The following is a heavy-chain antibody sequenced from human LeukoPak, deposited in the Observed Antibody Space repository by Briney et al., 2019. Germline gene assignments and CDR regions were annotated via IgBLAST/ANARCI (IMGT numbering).Heavy chain of an antibody. J-gene: IGHJ3*02. V-gene: IGHV4-61*01. Sequence: NPSETLSLTCTVSGGSVSSCRYYWSSIRQRPGKGLERLGYNYYRRNTNYNPSLTSRVTISVVTSKNQFSLKLRSVTAADTAVYYCSRVDIVVVPAAKDDAFDIWGQGTMVTVSS. D-gene: IGHD2-2*01. CDR2: NYYRRNT. CDR3: SRVDIVVVPAAKDDAFDI. CDR1: GGSVSSCRYY.